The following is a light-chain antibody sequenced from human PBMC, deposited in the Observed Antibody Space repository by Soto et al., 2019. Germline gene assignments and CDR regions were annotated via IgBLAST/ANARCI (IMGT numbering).Light chain of an antibody. CDR2: GAS. CDR1: QSVSSN. V-gene: IGKV3-15*01. CDR3: QQYNNWPPWT. J-gene: IGKJ1*01. Sequence: EIVVTQSPATLSVSPGVRATLSCRASQSVSSNLAWYQQKPGQAPRLLIYGASTRATGIPARFSGSGSGTEFTLTISSLQSEDFAVYYCQQYNNWPPWTFGQGTKVDIK.